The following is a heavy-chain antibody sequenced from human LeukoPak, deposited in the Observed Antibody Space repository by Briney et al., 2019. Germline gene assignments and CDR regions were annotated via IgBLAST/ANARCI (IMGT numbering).Heavy chain of an antibody. CDR2: ISGSGGSK. D-gene: IGHD5-12*01. Sequence: GGSLRLSCAASGFTFSSYAMSWVRQAPGKGLEWVSAISGSGGSKYYADSVKGRFTISRDNSKNTLYLQMNSLRAEDTAVYYCAKDRGFSGYDLTDYWGQGTLVTVSS. CDR3: AKDRGFSGYDLTDY. CDR1: GFTFSSYA. J-gene: IGHJ4*02. V-gene: IGHV3-23*01.